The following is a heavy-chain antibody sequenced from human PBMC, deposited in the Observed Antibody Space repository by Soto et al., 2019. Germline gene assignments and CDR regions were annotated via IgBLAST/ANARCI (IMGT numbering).Heavy chain of an antibody. CDR3: AKETPALGGGWFDP. J-gene: IGHJ5*02. D-gene: IGHD3-16*01. CDR2: ISGSGGST. V-gene: IGHV3-23*01. CDR1: GVTFSSYA. Sequence: EVQLLESGGGLVQPGGSLRLSCAASGVTFSSYAMSWVRQAPGEGLEWVSAISGSGGSTYYAHSVKCRFTISRDNSKNTLYMQMNSLRAEDTAVYYWAKETPALGGGWFDPWGQGTLVTVSS.